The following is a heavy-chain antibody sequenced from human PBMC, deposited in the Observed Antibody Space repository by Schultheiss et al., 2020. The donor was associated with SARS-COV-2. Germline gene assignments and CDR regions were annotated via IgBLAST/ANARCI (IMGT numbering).Heavy chain of an antibody. J-gene: IGHJ6*02. CDR2: ISSSSSYT. CDR1: GFTFSDYY. CDR3: ARDTRAYYYYYGMDV. Sequence: GGSLRLSCAASGFTFSDYYMSWIRQAPGKGLEWVSYISSSSSYTNYADSVKGRFTISRDNSKNTLYLQMNSLRAEDTAVYYCARDTRAYYYYYGMDVWGQGTTVTVSS. D-gene: IGHD3-3*01. V-gene: IGHV3-11*06.